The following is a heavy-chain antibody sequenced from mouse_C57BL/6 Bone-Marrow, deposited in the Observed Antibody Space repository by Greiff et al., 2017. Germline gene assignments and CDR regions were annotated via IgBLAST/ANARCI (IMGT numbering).Heavy chain of an antibody. V-gene: IGHV1-20*01. CDR2: INPYNGDT. CDR1: GYSFTGYF. D-gene: IGHD2-4*01. Sequence: EVQLQQSGPELVKPGDSVKISCKASGYSFTGYFMNWVMQSHGKSLEWIGRINPYNGDTFYNQKFKGKATLTVDKSSSTAQMELRSLTSEDSAVYYCARSTMITAYYFDYWGQGTTLTVSS. J-gene: IGHJ2*01. CDR3: ARSTMITAYYFDY.